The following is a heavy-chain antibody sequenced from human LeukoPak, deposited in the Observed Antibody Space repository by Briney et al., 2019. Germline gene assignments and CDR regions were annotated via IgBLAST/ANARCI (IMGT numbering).Heavy chain of an antibody. D-gene: IGHD3-3*01. CDR1: GFTFSSYA. J-gene: IGHJ4*02. V-gene: IGHV3-30-3*01. CDR2: ISYDGSNK. Sequence: GGSLRLSCAASGFTFSSYAMHWVRQAPGKGLEWVAVISYDGSNKYYADSVKGRFTISRDNSKNTLYLQMNSLRAEDTAVYYCARDYDFWSGSLFDYWGQGTLVTVSS. CDR3: ARDYDFWSGSLFDY.